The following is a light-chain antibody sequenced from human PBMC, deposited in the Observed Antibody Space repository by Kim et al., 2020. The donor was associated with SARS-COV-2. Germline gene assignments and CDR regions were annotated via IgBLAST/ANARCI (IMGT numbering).Light chain of an antibody. CDR3: NSRDSGGNHLV. J-gene: IGLJ3*02. V-gene: IGLV3-19*01. CDR2: REN. Sequence: ALGQTGRITCQGDTLRDYYATWYQQKPGQAPLLLIHRENARPSGIPDRFSASTSGNTASLTITGTQAEDEADYYCNSRDSGGNHLVFGGGTQLTVL. CDR1: TLRDYY.